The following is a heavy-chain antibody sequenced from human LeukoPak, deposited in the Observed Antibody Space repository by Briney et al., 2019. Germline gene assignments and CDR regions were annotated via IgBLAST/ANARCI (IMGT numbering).Heavy chain of an antibody. CDR1: GFTFSSYS. J-gene: IGHJ6*03. CDR2: ISSSSSYI. CDR3: ARDGQWLDYYYYMDV. Sequence: GGSLRLSCAASGFTFSSYSMNWVRQAPGKGLEWVSSISSSSSYIYYADSVKGRFTISRDNAKNSLYLQMNSLRAEDTAVYYCARDGQWLDYYYYMDVWGKGTTVTVSS. D-gene: IGHD3-22*01. V-gene: IGHV3-21*01.